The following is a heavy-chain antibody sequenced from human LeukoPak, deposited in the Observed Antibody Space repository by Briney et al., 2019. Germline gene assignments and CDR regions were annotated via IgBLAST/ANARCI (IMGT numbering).Heavy chain of an antibody. CDR3: ARDYWSMVRGVSGWFDP. J-gene: IGHJ5*02. D-gene: IGHD3-10*01. CDR1: GYTFTSYA. Sequence: ASVKVACKASGYTFTSYAMHWMRQAPGQRLEWMGWINAGNGNTKYSQKFQGRVTITRDTSASTAYMELSSLRSEDTAVYYCARDYWSMVRGVSGWFDPWGQGTLVTVSS. CDR2: INAGNGNT. V-gene: IGHV1-3*01.